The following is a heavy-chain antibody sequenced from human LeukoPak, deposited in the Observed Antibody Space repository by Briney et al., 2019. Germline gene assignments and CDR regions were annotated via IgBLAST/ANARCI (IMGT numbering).Heavy chain of an antibody. J-gene: IGHJ4*02. CDR1: GYTFTSYH. Sequence: ASVKVSCKASGYTFTSYHINWVRQATGQGLEWMGWMSPNSGNTDYAQKFQGRVTMTRDTSINTAYMELSSLRSEDTAVYYCARGVGDLGDYWGQGTLVIVS. V-gene: IGHV1-8*01. D-gene: IGHD3-16*01. CDR2: MSPNSGNT. CDR3: ARGVGDLGDY.